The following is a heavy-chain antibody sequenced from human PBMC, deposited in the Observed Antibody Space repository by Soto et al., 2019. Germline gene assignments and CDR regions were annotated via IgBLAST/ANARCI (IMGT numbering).Heavy chain of an antibody. CDR3: ARDVTVAGYYYDYYGMDV. Sequence: SVKISCKASGGTFSSYAISWVRQAPGQGLDCMGGIIHIFGTANYAQKFQGRVTITADKSTSTAYMELSSLRSEDTAVYYCARDVTVAGYYYDYYGMDVWGQGTTVTVSS. J-gene: IGHJ6*02. CDR1: GGTFSSYA. D-gene: IGHD6-19*01. V-gene: IGHV1-69*06. CDR2: IIHIFGTA.